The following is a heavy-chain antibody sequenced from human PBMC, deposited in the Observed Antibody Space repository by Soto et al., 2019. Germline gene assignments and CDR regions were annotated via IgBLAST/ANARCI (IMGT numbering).Heavy chain of an antibody. CDR3: ARRGTYSSGWDY. CDR1: GYSFTNYC. CDR2: THGGDANT. D-gene: IGHD6-19*01. J-gene: IGHJ4*02. V-gene: IGHV5-51*01. Sequence: GESLKISCRGSGYSFTNYCIGLVRQMPGKGLEWMGITHGGDANTRYSPSFEGQVTISTDKSITTAYLQWSSLKASDTAMYYCARRGTYSSGWDYWGQGTLVTVSS.